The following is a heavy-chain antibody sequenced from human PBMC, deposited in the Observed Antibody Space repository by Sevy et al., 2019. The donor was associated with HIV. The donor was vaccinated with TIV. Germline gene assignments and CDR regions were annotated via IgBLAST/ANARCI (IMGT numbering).Heavy chain of an antibody. CDR1: GYTFTSYG. Sequence: ASVKVSCKASGYTFTSYGISWVRQAPGQGLEWMGWISAYNGNTNYAQKLQGRVTMTTDTSTNTAYMELRSLRSDDTAVYYCARDATLDCSSTSCKSYYYYGMDVWGQGTTVTVSS. V-gene: IGHV1-18*01. CDR2: ISAYNGNT. J-gene: IGHJ6*02. D-gene: IGHD2-2*01. CDR3: ARDATLDCSSTSCKSYYYYGMDV.